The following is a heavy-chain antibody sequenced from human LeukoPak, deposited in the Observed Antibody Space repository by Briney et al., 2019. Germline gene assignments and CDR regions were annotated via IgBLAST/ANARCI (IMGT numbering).Heavy chain of an antibody. V-gene: IGHV3-23*01. CDR2: ISVSGNT. Sequence: GGSLRLSCAASGFTLSSYAMSWVRQGPGKGLEWVSAISVSGNTYHADSVKGRFTISRDSSKNTLYLQMNSLRAEDTAVYYCTRDAGTRLKYSFGYGDYWGQGALVTVSS. CDR3: TRDAGTRLKYSFGYGDY. D-gene: IGHD5-18*01. CDR1: GFTLSSYA. J-gene: IGHJ4*02.